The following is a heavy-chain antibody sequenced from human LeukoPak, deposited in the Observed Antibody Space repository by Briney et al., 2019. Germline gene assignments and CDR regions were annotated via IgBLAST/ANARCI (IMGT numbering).Heavy chain of an antibody. V-gene: IGHV3-74*01. CDR1: GFACSNYW. Sequence: PGGSLRLSCAASGFACSNYWMHWVRQAPGKGLVWVSRINSDGSSTSYADSVKGRFTISRDNAKNTLYLQMNSLRGDDTAVYYCVNMRGGAVAGTRSDYWGQGTLVTVSS. CDR3: VNMRGGAVAGTRSDY. J-gene: IGHJ4*02. D-gene: IGHD6-19*01. CDR2: INSDGSST.